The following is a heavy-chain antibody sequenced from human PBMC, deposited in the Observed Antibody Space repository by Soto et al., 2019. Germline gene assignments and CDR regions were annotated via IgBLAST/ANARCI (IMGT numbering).Heavy chain of an antibody. J-gene: IGHJ4*02. Sequence: GGSLRLSCAASGFTFSSYAMSWVRQAPWKGLEWVSAISGSGGSTYYADSVKGRFTISRDNSKNTLYLQMNSLRAEDTAVYYCAKELDFPGSSWSQGVDYWGQGTPVTVSS. D-gene: IGHD6-13*01. CDR1: GFTFSSYA. CDR2: ISGSGGST. CDR3: AKELDFPGSSWSQGVDY. V-gene: IGHV3-23*01.